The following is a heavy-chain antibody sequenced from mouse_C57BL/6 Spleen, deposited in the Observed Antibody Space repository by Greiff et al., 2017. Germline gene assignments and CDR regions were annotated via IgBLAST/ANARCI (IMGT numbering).Heavy chain of an antibody. CDR1: GYAFSSYW. J-gene: IGHJ1*03. CDR2: IYPGDGDT. V-gene: IGHV1-80*01. Sequence: QVHVKQSGAELVKPGASVKISCKASGYAFSSYWMNWVKQRPGKGLEWIGQIYPGDGDTNYNGKFKGKATLTADKSSSTAYMQLSSLTSEDSAVYFCARSYDYGGYFDVWGTGTTVTVSS. D-gene: IGHD2-4*01. CDR3: ARSYDYGGYFDV.